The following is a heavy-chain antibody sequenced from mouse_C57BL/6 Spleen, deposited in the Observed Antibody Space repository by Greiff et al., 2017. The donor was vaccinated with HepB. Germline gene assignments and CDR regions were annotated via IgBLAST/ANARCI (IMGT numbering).Heavy chain of an antibody. V-gene: IGHV1-64*01. CDR2: IHPNSGST. CDR1: GYTFTSYW. Sequence: VQLQQSGAELVKPGASVKLSCKASGYTFTSYWMHWVKQRPGQGLEWIGMIHPNSGSTNYNEKFKSKATLTVDKSSSTAYMQLSSLTSEDSAVYYCARGHYYGTYYFDYWGQGTTLTVSS. D-gene: IGHD1-1*01. J-gene: IGHJ2*01. CDR3: ARGHYYGTYYFDY.